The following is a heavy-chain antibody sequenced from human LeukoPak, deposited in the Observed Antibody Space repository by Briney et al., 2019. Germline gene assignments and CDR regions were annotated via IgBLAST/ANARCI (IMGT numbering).Heavy chain of an antibody. D-gene: IGHD6-13*01. CDR3: ARRLGYSSSSDFDY. CDR1: GGSFSGYY. Sequence: SETLSLTCAVYGGSFSGYYWSWIRQPPGKGLEWIGEINHSGSTNYNPSLKSRVTISVDTSKNQFSLKLSSVTAADMAVYYCARRLGYSSSSDFDYWGQGTLVTVSS. CDR2: INHSGST. J-gene: IGHJ4*02. V-gene: IGHV4-34*01.